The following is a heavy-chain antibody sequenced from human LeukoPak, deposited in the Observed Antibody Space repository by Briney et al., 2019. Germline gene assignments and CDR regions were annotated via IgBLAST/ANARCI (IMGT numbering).Heavy chain of an antibody. J-gene: IGHJ6*02. V-gene: IGHV3-15*01. D-gene: IGHD5-18*01. CDR2: IKSKTDGGTT. CDR1: GFTFSNAW. CDR3: TTDLGYSYGYYYYGMDV. Sequence: GGSLRLSCAASGFTFSNAWMSWVRQAPGKGLEWVGRIKSKTDGGTTDYAAPVKGRFTISRDDSKNTPYLQMNSLKTEDTAVYYCTTDLGYSYGYYYYGMDVWGQGTTVTVSS.